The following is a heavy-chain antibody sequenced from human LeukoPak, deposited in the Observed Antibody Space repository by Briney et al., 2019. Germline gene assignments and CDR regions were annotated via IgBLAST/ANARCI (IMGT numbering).Heavy chain of an antibody. J-gene: IGHJ4*02. CDR2: ISSSSSYI. CDR1: GFTFSSYS. V-gene: IGHV3-21*01. D-gene: IGHD6-13*01. CDR3: ARDIPTYSSSWPIDY. Sequence: GGSLRLSCAASGFTFSSYSMNWVRQAPRKGLEWVSSISSSSSYIYYAGSVKGRFTISRDNAKNSLYLQMNSLRAEDTAVYYCARDIPTYSSSWPIDYWGQGTLVTVSS.